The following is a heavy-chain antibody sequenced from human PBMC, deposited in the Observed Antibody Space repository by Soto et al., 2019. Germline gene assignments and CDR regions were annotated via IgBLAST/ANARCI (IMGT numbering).Heavy chain of an antibody. Sequence: PGGSLRLSCAASGFTFSSNWMHWVRQAPGKGLVWVSRINSDGSTTTYADSVKGRFTISRDNAKNTLYLQMNSLRAEDTAVYYCARVPGYYDAVDFWGQGTMVTVSS. V-gene: IGHV3-74*01. D-gene: IGHD1-26*01. CDR1: GFTFSSNW. J-gene: IGHJ3*01. CDR3: ARVPGYYDAVDF. CDR2: INSDGSTT.